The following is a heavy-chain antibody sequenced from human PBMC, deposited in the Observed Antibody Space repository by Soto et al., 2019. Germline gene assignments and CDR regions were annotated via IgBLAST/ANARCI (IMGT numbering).Heavy chain of an antibody. D-gene: IGHD4-4*01. CDR1: GGSFSGYY. CDR3: ARGAHDYSQYYYYYMDV. Sequence: PSETLSLTCAVYGGSFSGYYWSWIRQPPGKGLEWIGEINHSGSTNYNPSLKSRVTISVDTSKNQFSLKLSSVTAADTAVYYCARGAHDYSQYYYYYMDVWGKGTTVTVSS. V-gene: IGHV4-34*01. J-gene: IGHJ6*03. CDR2: INHSGST.